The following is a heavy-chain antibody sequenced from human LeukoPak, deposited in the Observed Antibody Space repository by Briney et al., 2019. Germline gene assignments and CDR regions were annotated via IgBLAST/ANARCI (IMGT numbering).Heavy chain of an antibody. V-gene: IGHV3-15*01. CDR2: IKSKTDGGTT. CDR3: TTALTIFGAPGAFDI. J-gene: IGHJ3*02. D-gene: IGHD3-3*01. Sequence: PGGSLRLSCAASGFTFSNAWMSWVRQAPGKGLEWVGRIKSKTDGGTTDYAAPVKGRFTISRDDSKNTLYLQMNSLKTEDTAVYYCTTALTIFGAPGAFDIWGQGTMVTVSS. CDR1: GFTFSNAW.